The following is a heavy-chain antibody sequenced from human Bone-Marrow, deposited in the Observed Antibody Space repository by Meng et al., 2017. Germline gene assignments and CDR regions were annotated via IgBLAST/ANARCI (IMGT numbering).Heavy chain of an antibody. Sequence: GESLKTSCAASGFTFSSYEMNRVRQAPGKGLEWVSYISSSGSTIYYADSVKGRFTISRDNAKNSLYLQMNSLRAEDTAVYYCARGVTAAGTWYYYYGMDVWGQGTTVTVSS. D-gene: IGHD6-13*01. CDR3: ARGVTAAGTWYYYYGMDV. CDR2: ISSSGSTI. J-gene: IGHJ6*02. V-gene: IGHV3-48*03. CDR1: GFTFSSYE.